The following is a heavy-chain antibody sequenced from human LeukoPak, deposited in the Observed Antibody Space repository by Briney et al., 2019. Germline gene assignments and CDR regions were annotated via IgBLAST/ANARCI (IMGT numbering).Heavy chain of an antibody. V-gene: IGHV4-59*08. J-gene: IGHJ6*03. CDR2: IYYSGST. CDR3: ARVGGGYYYYYYMDV. Sequence: SETLSLTCTVSGGSISSYYWSWIRQPPGKGLEWIGYIYYSGSTNYNPSLKSRVTISVDTSKDQFSLKLSSVTAADTAVYYCARVGGGYYYYYYMDVWGKGTTVTISS. D-gene: IGHD3-16*01. CDR1: GGSISSYY.